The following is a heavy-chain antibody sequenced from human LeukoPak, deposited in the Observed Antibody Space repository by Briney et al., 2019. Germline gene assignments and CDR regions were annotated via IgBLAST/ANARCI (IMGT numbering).Heavy chain of an antibody. CDR2: ISSSSSYI. V-gene: IGHV3-21*01. Sequence: GGTLRLSCAASGFTFSSYSMNWVRQAPGKGVEWGSSISSSSSYIYYADSVKGRFTISRDNAKNSLYLQMTRLRAEDTAVYYCARRSPGTYGMDVWGQGTTVTVSS. CDR1: GFTFSSYS. J-gene: IGHJ6*02. D-gene: IGHD3-10*01. CDR3: ARRSPGTYGMDV.